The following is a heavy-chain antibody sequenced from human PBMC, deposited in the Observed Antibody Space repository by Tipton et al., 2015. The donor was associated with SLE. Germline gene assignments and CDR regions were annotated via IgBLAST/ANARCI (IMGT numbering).Heavy chain of an antibody. D-gene: IGHD4-23*01. Sequence: TLSLTCAVYGGSFSGYYWSWIRQPPGKGLEWIGEINHSGSTSYNPSLKRRVTISVDTSKNQFSLELSLVTAADTAVYYCARLGGKGDFWGQGTLVTVSS. CDR3: ARLGGKGDF. J-gene: IGHJ4*02. CDR2: INHSGST. V-gene: IGHV4-34*01. CDR1: GGSFSGYY.